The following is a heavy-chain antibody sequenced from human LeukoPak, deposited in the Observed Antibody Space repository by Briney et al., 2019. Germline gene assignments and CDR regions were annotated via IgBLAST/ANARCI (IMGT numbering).Heavy chain of an antibody. D-gene: IGHD2-15*01. CDR3: ARWPGYCSGGSCYRGGDY. CDR2: IKQDGSEK. Sequence: GGSLRLSCAASGFTFSSYSMNWVRQAPGKGLEWVANIKQDGSEKYYVDSVKGRFTISRDNAKNSLYLQMNSLRAEDTAVYYCARWPGYCSGGSCYRGGDYWGQGTLVTVSS. V-gene: IGHV3-7*03. J-gene: IGHJ4*02. CDR1: GFTFSSYS.